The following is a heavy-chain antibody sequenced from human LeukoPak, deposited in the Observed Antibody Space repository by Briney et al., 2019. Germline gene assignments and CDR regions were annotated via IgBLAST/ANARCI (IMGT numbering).Heavy chain of an antibody. CDR1: GYTFTGYY. CDR2: INPNSGGT. J-gene: IGHJ3*02. Sequence: ASVKVSCKASGYTFTGYYMHWVRQAPGQGPEWMGWINPNSGGTNYAQKFQGRVTMTRDTSISTAYMELSRLRSDDTAVYYCARVEFFSGSDAFDIWGQGTMVTVSS. CDR3: ARVEFFSGSDAFDI. D-gene: IGHD6-19*01. V-gene: IGHV1-2*02.